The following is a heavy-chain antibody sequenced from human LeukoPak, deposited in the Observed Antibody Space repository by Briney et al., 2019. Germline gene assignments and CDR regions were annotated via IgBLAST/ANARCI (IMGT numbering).Heavy chain of an antibody. V-gene: IGHV5-51*01. D-gene: IGHD5-24*01. CDR1: GSAFTTYW. CDR2: IYAGDSET. J-gene: IGHJ3*01. Sequence: GASLQISCRGSGSAFTTYWIGWVRQMPGKGLEGMGVIYAGDSETRYSPSFQGQVTISVDKSINTAYLQRSSLKASDTAMYYCARQARIKVKGHDVFDLWGQGTMATVSS. CDR3: ARQARIKVKGHDVFDL.